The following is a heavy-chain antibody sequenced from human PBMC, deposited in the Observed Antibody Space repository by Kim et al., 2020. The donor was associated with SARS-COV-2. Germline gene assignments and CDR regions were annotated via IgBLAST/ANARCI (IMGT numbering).Heavy chain of an antibody. V-gene: IGHV4-39*01. CDR3: ARQTTTFDS. J-gene: IGHJ4*02. Sequence: GSTHSNPSLKSEVTITVDTSTTQFSLKLSSVTAADTAVYYCARQTTTFDSWGQGTLVTVSS. D-gene: IGHD4-17*01. CDR2: GST.